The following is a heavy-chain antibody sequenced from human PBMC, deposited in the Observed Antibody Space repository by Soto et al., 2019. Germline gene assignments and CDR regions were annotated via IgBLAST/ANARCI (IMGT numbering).Heavy chain of an antibody. D-gene: IGHD6-13*01. V-gene: IGHV5-51*01. CDR3: ARQVAAPYYYYGMDV. J-gene: IGHJ6*02. CDR2: IDPRDSDT. CDR1: GYTFSAFW. Sequence: GESLKLSCQSSGYTFSAFWITWVRQMPGKGLEWMATIDPRDSDTRYSPSFQGQVTISADKSISTAYLQWSSLKASDTAMYYCARQVAAPYYYYGMDVWGQGTTVTVSS.